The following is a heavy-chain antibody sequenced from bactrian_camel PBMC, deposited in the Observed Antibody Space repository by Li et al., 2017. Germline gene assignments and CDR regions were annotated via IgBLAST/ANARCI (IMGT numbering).Heavy chain of an antibody. D-gene: IGHD6*01. Sequence: VQLVESGGGLVQPGGSLRLSCAASGFTFSSYAMSWVRQAPGKERDMVSTISRAFTTTYADSVKGRFTISRDNAKNTLYLQLNSLRTEDMAMYYCTKEMSSAGNFWGQGTQVTVS. V-gene: IGHV3S67*01. CDR2: ISRAFTT. CDR3: TKEMSSAGNF. J-gene: IGHJ4*01. CDR1: GFTFSSYA.